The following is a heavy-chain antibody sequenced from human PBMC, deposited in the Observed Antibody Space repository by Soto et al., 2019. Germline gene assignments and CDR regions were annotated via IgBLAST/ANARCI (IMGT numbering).Heavy chain of an antibody. J-gene: IGHJ6*02. Sequence: SVKVSCKASGGTFSSYAISWVRQAPGQGLEWMGGIIPIFGTANYAQKFQGRVTITADESTSTAYMELSSLRSEDTAVYYCARGALVNYDILTGYYTGVDPTSYYYYYYGMDVWGQGTTVTVSS. CDR2: IIPIFGTA. CDR3: ARGALVNYDILTGYYTGVDPTSYYYYYYGMDV. CDR1: GGTFSSYA. V-gene: IGHV1-69*13. D-gene: IGHD3-9*01.